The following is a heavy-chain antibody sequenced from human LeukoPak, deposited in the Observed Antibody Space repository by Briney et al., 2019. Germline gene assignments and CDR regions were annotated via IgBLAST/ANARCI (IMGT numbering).Heavy chain of an antibody. CDR3: ASVHWETDY. CDR1: GGSFSGYY. J-gene: IGHJ4*02. CDR2: INHSGST. V-gene: IGHV4-34*01. D-gene: IGHD7-27*01. Sequence: SETLSLTCAVSGGSFSGYYWSWIRQPPGKGLEWIGEINHSGSTNYNPSLKSRVTISVDASKNQFSLKLSSVTAADTAVYYCASVHWETDYWGQGTLVTVSS.